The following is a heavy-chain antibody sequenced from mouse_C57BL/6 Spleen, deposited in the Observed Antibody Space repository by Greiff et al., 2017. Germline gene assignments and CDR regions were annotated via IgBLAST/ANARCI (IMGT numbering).Heavy chain of an antibody. CDR2: FYPGSGSI. CDR3: ARREAYGSSYEGDAMDY. Sequence: QVQLQQSGAELVKPGASVKLSCKASGYTFTEYTIHWVKQRSGQGLEWIGWFYPGSGSIKYNEKFKDKATLTADKSSCTVYMELSRLTSEDSAVYFCARREAYGSSYEGDAMDYWGQGTSVTVSS. CDR1: GYTFTEYT. V-gene: IGHV1-62-2*01. J-gene: IGHJ4*01. D-gene: IGHD1-1*01.